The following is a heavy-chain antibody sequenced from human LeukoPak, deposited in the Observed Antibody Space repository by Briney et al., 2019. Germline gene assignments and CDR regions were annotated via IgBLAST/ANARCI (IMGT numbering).Heavy chain of an antibody. CDR1: GFTVSSNY. CDR3: AKDPLNYDILTNRFDY. CDR2: IYSGGST. J-gene: IGHJ4*02. Sequence: GGSLRLSCAASGFTVSSNYMSWVRQAPGKGLEWVSVIYSGGSTYYADSVKGRFTISRDNSKNTLYLQMNSLRAEDTAVYYCAKDPLNYDILTNRFDYWGQGTLVTVSS. V-gene: IGHV3-66*01. D-gene: IGHD3-9*01.